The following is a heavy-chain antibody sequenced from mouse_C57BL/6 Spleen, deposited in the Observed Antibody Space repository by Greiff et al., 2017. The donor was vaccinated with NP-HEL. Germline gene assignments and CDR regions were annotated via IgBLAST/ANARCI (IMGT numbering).Heavy chain of an antibody. CDR1: GYSITSGYY. Sequence: DVQLVESGPGLVKPSQSLSLTCSVTGYSITSGYYWNWIRQFPGNKLEWMGYISYDGSNNYNPSLKNRISITRDTSKNQFFLKLNSVTTEDTATYYCARDDYGNYVGFDYWGQGTTLTVSS. CDR2: ISYDGSN. D-gene: IGHD2-1*01. CDR3: ARDDYGNYVGFDY. V-gene: IGHV3-6*01. J-gene: IGHJ2*01.